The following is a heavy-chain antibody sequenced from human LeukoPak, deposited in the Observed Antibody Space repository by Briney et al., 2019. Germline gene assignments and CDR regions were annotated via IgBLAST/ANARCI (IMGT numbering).Heavy chain of an antibody. CDR1: VVSFNGYY. V-gene: IGHV4-34*01. CDR2: INHCGST. CDR3: ASLVRGVKYYYGMDV. J-gene: IGHJ6*04. Sequence: PSDTLSLTCAFYVVSFNGYYWMWIPQPPGKGLEWIGEINHCGSTNYNPSLKSRVIISVGTSRNHFSLKLRSVAAATTAVYYCASLVRGVKYYYGMDVWGKGTTVTVSS. D-gene: IGHD3-10*01.